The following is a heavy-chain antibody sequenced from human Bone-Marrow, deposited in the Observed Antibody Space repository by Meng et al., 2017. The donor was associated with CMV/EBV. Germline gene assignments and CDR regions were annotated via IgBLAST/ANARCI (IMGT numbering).Heavy chain of an antibody. J-gene: IGHJ4*02. CDR3: ARGGSYWD. CDR2: IYYSGNT. D-gene: IGHD1-26*01. Sequence: SETLSLTCTVSGGSISTGSYYWGWIRQPPGKGLEWIGSIYYSGNTYYNPSLKSRVTISVDTSKNQFSLKLSSVTAADTAIYYCARGGSYWDWGQGTLVTVSS. V-gene: IGHV4-39*07. CDR1: GGSISTGSYY.